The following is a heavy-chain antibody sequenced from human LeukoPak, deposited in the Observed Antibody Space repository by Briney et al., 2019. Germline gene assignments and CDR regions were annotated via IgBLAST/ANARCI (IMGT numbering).Heavy chain of an antibody. CDR3: ARATESSGWS. D-gene: IGHD6-19*01. CDR2: IWYDGSNK. Sequence: GGSLRLSCAASGFTFSDHHMDWVRQAPGKGLEWVALIWYDGSNKYYGDSVKGRFTISRDNSKNTVYLQMNSLRAEDTAVYYCARATESSGWSWGQGTPVTVSS. CDR1: GFTFSDHH. V-gene: IGHV3-33*08. J-gene: IGHJ4*02.